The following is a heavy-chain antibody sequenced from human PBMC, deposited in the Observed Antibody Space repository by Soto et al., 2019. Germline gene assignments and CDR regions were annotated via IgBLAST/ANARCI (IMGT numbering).Heavy chain of an antibody. CDR2: IYTGDSDT. V-gene: IGHV5-51*01. D-gene: IGHD3-3*01. Sequence: MPGKGLEWMGIIYTGDSDTRYSTSFQGQVTISADKSISTAYLQWSSLKASDTAMYYCATYQKFTRFLFLFEEDDPLGDVGMVLGFLVNRSSDL. J-gene: IGHJ2*01. CDR3: ATYQKFTRFLFLFEEDDPLGDVGMVLGFLVNRSSDL.